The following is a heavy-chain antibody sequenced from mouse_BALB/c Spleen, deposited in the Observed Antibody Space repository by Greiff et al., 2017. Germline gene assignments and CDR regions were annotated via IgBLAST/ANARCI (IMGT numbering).Heavy chain of an antibody. CDR3: ARALDGYGWYFDV. CDR2: ISDGGSYT. J-gene: IGHJ1*01. CDR1: GFTFSDYY. V-gene: IGHV5-4*02. D-gene: IGHD2-3*01. Sequence: EVMLVESGGGLVKPGGSLKLSCAASGFTFSDYYMYWVRQTPEKRLEWVATISDGGSYTYYPDSVKGRFTISRDNAKNNLYLQMSSLKSEDTAMYYCARALDGYGWYFDVWGAGTTVTVSS.